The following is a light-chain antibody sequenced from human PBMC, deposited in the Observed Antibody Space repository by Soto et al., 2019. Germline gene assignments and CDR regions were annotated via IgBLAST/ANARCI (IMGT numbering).Light chain of an antibody. Sequence: QSVLTQPPSVSGAPGQRVTISCTGSSSNIGAGYDVHWYQQLPGTAPKLLIYGNSNRPSGVPDRFSGSKSGTSASLAITGLQAEDESDYYCQSYDSSLGGPNKVFVTGTKLTAL. CDR3: QSYDSSLGGPNKV. V-gene: IGLV1-40*01. J-gene: IGLJ1*01. CDR1: SSNIGAGYD. CDR2: GNS.